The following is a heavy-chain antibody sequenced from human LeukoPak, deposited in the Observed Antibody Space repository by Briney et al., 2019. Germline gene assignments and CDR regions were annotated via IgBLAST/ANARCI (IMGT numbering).Heavy chain of an antibody. Sequence: ASVKVSCKASGYTFTGYYMHWVRQAPGQGLEWMGWINPNSGGTNYAQKFQGRVTMTRDTSISTAYMELSRLRSDDTAVYYCARVPVLRYFDWLQPLDYWGQGTLVTVSS. CDR2: INPNSGGT. CDR1: GYTFTGYY. V-gene: IGHV1-2*02. J-gene: IGHJ4*02. D-gene: IGHD3-9*01. CDR3: ARVPVLRYFDWLQPLDY.